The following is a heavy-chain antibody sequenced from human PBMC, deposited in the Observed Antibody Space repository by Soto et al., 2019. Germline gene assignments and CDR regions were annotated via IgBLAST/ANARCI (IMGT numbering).Heavy chain of an antibody. V-gene: IGHV3-15*07. CDR3: AKTQNDILDY. CDR2: IKSQTEGQTT. J-gene: IGHJ4*02. Sequence: PGGSLRLSCAASGFPFNKAWMNWVRQTPGKGLEWVGRIKSQTEGQTTDYPAPVKGRFTISRDDSKNTLFLQMNSLKAEDTAIYYCAKTQNDILDYWGQGTLVTVSS. D-gene: IGHD3-9*01. CDR1: GFPFNKAW.